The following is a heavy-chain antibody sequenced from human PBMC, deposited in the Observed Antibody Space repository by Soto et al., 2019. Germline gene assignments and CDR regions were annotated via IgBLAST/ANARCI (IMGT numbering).Heavy chain of an antibody. V-gene: IGHV3-23*01. CDR1: GFTFSSYA. CDR2: ISGSGGST. Sequence: GGSLRLSCAASGFTFSSYAMSWVRQAPGKGLEWVSAISGSGGSTYYADSVKGRFTISRDNSKNTRYLQMNSLRAEDTAVYYCAKDGVITFGGVIAPLGFFDYWGQGTLGTVSS. D-gene: IGHD3-16*02. J-gene: IGHJ4*02. CDR3: AKDGVITFGGVIAPLGFFDY.